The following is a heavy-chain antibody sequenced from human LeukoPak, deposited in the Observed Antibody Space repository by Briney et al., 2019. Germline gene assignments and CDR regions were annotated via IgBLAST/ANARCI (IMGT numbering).Heavy chain of an antibody. CDR2: IYYSGST. J-gene: IGHJ4*02. CDR1: GFTFSTYN. CDR3: ARLRIRRGQLWSLPYFDY. D-gene: IGHD5-18*01. V-gene: IGHV4-59*12. Sequence: GSLRLSCEASGFTFSTYNMNWIRQPPGKGLEWIGYIYYSGSTNYNPSLKSRVTISVDTSKNQFSLKLSSVTAADTAVYYCARLRIRRGQLWSLPYFDYWGQGTLVTVSS.